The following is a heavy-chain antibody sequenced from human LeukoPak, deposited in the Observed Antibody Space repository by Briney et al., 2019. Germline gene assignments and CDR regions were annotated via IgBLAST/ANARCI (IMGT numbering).Heavy chain of an antibody. CDR3: ARGTHYFDY. J-gene: IGHJ4*02. Sequence: SSETLSLTCTVSGGSISSSNEYWGWIRQPPGRGLEWIGSVYESGTTHYHPSLKSRASISVDTPKNQFSLNLSSVTAADTAVYYCARGTHYFDYWGQGTLVTVSS. V-gene: IGHV4-39*01. CDR1: GGSISSSNEY. CDR2: VYESGTT.